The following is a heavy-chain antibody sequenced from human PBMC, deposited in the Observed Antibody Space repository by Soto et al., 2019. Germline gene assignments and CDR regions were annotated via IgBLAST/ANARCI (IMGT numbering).Heavy chain of an antibody. Sequence: PSETLSLTCRVSGSSITNSFYWGWIRQSPEKGLEWIGSISHTGRPSYNPSLKSRVSISVDTSKNQFSLTLTSVTAADTAVYYCARDPANLALAVAYFDSWGQGTLVTVSS. CDR2: ISHTGRP. J-gene: IGHJ4*02. V-gene: IGHV4-38-2*02. CDR3: ARDPANLALAVAYFDS. D-gene: IGHD2-15*01. CDR1: GSSITNSFY.